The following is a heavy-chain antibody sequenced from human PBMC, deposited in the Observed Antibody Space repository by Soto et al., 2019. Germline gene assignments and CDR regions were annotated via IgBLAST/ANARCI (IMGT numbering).Heavy chain of an antibody. CDR3: AKDLSGSHSTFDY. V-gene: IGHV3-30*18. Sequence: GGSLRLSCAASGFTFSSYGMHWVRQAPGKGLEWVAVISHDGSNKYYSDSVKGRFTISRDNSKNTLYLQMNSLRAEDTAVYYCAKDLSGSHSTFDYWGQGTLVTVSS. J-gene: IGHJ4*02. CDR1: GFTFSSYG. CDR2: ISHDGSNK. D-gene: IGHD1-26*01.